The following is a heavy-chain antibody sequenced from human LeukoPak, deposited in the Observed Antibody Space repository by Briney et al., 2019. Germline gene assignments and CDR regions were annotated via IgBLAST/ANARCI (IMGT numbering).Heavy chain of an antibody. J-gene: IGHJ4*02. Sequence: ASVKVSCKASGYTFNSYGISWVRQAPGQGLEWMGWISAYNGNTNYAQKFQGRVTMTTDTSTSTAYKEVRSLRSDDTAVYYCARDRFPSSGWYWDWGQGTLVTVSS. CDR1: GYTFNSYG. CDR2: ISAYNGNT. V-gene: IGHV1-18*01. CDR3: ARDRFPSSGWYWD. D-gene: IGHD6-19*01.